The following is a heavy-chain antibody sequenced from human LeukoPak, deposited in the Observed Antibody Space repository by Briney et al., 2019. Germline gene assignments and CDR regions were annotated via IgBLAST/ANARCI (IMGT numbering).Heavy chain of an antibody. V-gene: IGHV1-18*01. D-gene: IGHD2-2*03. CDR2: ISAYNGNT. CDR1: GYTFTSYG. CDR3: ARDMDLRDSYYYYGMDV. Sequence: ASVKVSCKASGYTFTSYGISWVRQAPGQGLEWMGWISAYNGNTNYAQKLQGRVTMTTDTTTSTAYMELRSLRSDDTAVYYCARDMDLRDSYYYYGMDVWGQGTTVTVSS. J-gene: IGHJ6*02.